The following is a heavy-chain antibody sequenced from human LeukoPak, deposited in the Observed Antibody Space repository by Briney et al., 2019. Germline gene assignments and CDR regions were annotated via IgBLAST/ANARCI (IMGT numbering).Heavy chain of an antibody. CDR3: ARVFTMVRGVPIGIDP. CDR2: MNPNSGNT. D-gene: IGHD3-10*01. J-gene: IGHJ5*02. CDR1: GYTFTNYD. V-gene: IGHV1-8*03. Sequence: ASVKVSCKAFGYTFTNYDINWVRQATGQGLEWMGWMNPNSGNTGYAQKFQGRVTFTRDTSISTAYMELSSLRSEDTAVYYCARVFTMVRGVPIGIDPWGQGTLVTVSS.